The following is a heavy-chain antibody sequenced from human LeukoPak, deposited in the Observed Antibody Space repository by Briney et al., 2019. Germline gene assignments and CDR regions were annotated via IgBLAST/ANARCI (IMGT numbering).Heavy chain of an antibody. D-gene: IGHD6-19*01. J-gene: IGHJ4*02. Sequence: GGSLRLSCAASGFTFSSYGMHWVRQAPGKGLEWVAVIWCDGSNKYYADSVKGRFTISRDNSKNTLYLQMNSLRAEDTAVYYFARDLYGSGWYINYWGQGTLVTVSS. V-gene: IGHV3-33*01. CDR3: ARDLYGSGWYINY. CDR1: GFTFSSYG. CDR2: IWCDGSNK.